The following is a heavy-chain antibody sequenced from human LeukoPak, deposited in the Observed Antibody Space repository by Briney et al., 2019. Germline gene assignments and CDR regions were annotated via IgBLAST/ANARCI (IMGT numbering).Heavy chain of an antibody. V-gene: IGHV3-23*01. J-gene: IGHJ2*01. CDR3: AKSVQTRGWYFDL. CDR1: GFTFSSYP. CDR2: ISGSGAGT. Sequence: PGGSLRLSCAAFGFTFSSYPMIWVRQAPGKGLEWVSGISGSGAGTYYADSVKGRFTISRDNSKNTLYLQMNSLRAEDTAVYYCAKSVQTRGWYFDLWGRGTLVTVSS.